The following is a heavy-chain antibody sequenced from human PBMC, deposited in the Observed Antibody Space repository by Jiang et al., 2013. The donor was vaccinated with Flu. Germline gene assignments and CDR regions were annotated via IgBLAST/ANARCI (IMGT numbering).Heavy chain of an antibody. Sequence: IRQSPSRGLEWLGRTYYRSKWCNDYAVSVKSRITINPDTSKNQFSLQLNSVTPEDTAVYYCARGEHSSFRNWGQGTLVTVSS. CDR2: TYYRSKWCN. J-gene: IGHJ4*02. D-gene: IGHD6-6*01. V-gene: IGHV6-1*01. CDR3: ARGEHSSFRN.